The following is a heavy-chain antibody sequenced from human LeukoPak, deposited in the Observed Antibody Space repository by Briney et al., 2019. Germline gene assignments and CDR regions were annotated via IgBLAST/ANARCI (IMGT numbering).Heavy chain of an antibody. J-gene: IGHJ4*02. CDR3: ARDLLGYCSSTSCPPLFDY. Sequence: SGGSLRLSCAASGFTFSSYGMHWVRQAPGKGLEWVAVIWYDGSNKYYADSVKGRFTISRDNSKNTLYLQMNSLRAEDTAVYYCARDLLGYCSSTSCPPLFDYWGQGTLVTVSS. V-gene: IGHV3-33*01. D-gene: IGHD2-2*01. CDR1: GFTFSSYG. CDR2: IWYDGSNK.